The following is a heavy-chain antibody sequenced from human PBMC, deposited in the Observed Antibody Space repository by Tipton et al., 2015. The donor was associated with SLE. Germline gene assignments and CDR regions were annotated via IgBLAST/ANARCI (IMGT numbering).Heavy chain of an antibody. Sequence: SLRLSCAASGFSYSTYDFHWVRQAPGKGLEWVSAIGTSGATYYPGSVKGRFTISRENAKNSFYLQMNSLTAGDTAVYYCARETLDTVTMGWYFDLWGRGTLVTVSS. V-gene: IGHV3-13*01. J-gene: IGHJ2*01. CDR3: ARETLDTVTMGWYFDL. D-gene: IGHD4/OR15-4a*01. CDR1: GFSYSTYD. CDR2: IGTSGAT.